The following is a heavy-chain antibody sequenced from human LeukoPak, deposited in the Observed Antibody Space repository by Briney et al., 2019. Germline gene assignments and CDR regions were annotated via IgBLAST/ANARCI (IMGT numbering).Heavy chain of an antibody. V-gene: IGHV3-23*01. CDR2: ISGSGGST. CDR3: AIKSFYDSSGTCDY. D-gene: IGHD3-22*01. Sequence: PSETLSLTCAVYGGSFSGYYWSWVRQPPGKGLEWVSAISGSGGSTYYADSVKGRFTISRDNSKNTLYLQMNSLRAEDTAVYYCAIKSFYDSSGTCDYWGQGTLVTVSS. CDR1: GGSFSGYY. J-gene: IGHJ4*02.